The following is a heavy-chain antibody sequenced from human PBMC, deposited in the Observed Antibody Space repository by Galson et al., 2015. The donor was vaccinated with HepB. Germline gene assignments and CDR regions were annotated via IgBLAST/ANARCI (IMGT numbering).Heavy chain of an antibody. Sequence: SLRLSCAASGFTFSSYSMNWVRQAPGKGLEWVSYISSSSSTIYYADSVKGRFTISRDNAKNSLYLQMNSLRDEDTAVYYCAREDTAMATGGFDYWGQGTLVTVSS. J-gene: IGHJ4*02. CDR1: GFTFSSYS. V-gene: IGHV3-48*02. D-gene: IGHD5-18*01. CDR2: ISSSSSTI. CDR3: AREDTAMATGGFDY.